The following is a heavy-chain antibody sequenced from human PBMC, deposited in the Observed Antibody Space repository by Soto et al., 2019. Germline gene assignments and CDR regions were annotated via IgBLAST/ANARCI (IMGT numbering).Heavy chain of an antibody. Sequence: SETVSLTCAVSGGSISSGGYSWSWIRQPPGKGLEWIGYIYHSGSTYYNPSLKSRVTISVDRSKNQFSLKLSSVTAADTAVYYCAGGIAARPLGYWGQGTLVTVSS. J-gene: IGHJ4*02. CDR3: AGGIAARPLGY. CDR1: GGSISSGGYS. CDR2: IYHSGST. V-gene: IGHV4-30-2*01. D-gene: IGHD6-6*01.